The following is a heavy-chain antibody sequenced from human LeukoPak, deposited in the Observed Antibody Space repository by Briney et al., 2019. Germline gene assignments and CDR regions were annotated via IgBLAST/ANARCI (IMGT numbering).Heavy chain of an antibody. CDR1: GFTFDDYA. Sequence: GGSLRLSCAASGFTFDDYAMHWVRQAPGKGLEWVSGISWNSGSIRYADSVKRRFTISRDNAKNSLYLQMNSLRAEDTALYYCAKDPGRGDFDYWGQGTLVTVSS. CDR2: ISWNSGSI. D-gene: IGHD5-12*01. V-gene: IGHV3-9*01. J-gene: IGHJ4*02. CDR3: AKDPGRGDFDY.